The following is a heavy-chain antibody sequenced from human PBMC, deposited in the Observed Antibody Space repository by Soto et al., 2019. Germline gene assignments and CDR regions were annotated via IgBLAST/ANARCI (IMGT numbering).Heavy chain of an antibody. Sequence: GAAVKVSCKASGYTFTSYGISWVRQAPGQGLEWMGWISAYNGNTNYAQKLQGRVTMTTDTSTSTAYMELRSLRSDDTAVYYCARVKGEGGSGSYYLGYYYYYGMDVWGQGTTVTVSS. V-gene: IGHV1-18*04. CDR1: GYTFTSYG. J-gene: IGHJ6*02. CDR2: ISAYNGNT. D-gene: IGHD3-10*01. CDR3: ARVKGEGGSGSYYLGYYYYYGMDV.